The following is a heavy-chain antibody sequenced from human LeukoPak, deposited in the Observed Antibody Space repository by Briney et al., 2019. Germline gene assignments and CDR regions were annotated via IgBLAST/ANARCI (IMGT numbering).Heavy chain of an antibody. V-gene: IGHV4-61*01. D-gene: IGHD3-22*01. CDR1: SDSVSSGSYY. J-gene: IGHJ6*02. Sequence: SETLSLTCTVSSDSVSSGSYYWSWIRQPPGKGLEWIGYIYYSGSTNYNPSLKSRVTISVDTSKNQFSLKLSSVAAADTAVYYCARDPGPSYYYDSSGYYYYYYGMDVWGQGTTVTVSS. CDR3: ARDPGPSYYYDSSGYYYYYYGMDV. CDR2: IYYSGST.